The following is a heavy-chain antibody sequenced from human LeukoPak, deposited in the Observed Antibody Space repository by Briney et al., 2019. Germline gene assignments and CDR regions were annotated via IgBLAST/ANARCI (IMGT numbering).Heavy chain of an antibody. V-gene: IGHV1-18*01. D-gene: IGHD2-21*01. CDR2: ISAYNGNT. Sequence: SSVTVTCKASAYTFTNYGISRVRQPPGQGPEWMGWISAYNGNTYYAQNFQGRVTMTTNTSTSTAYMELRSLRSDDTAVYYCARGRPCGYWGQGTQVTVSS. J-gene: IGHJ4*02. CDR1: AYTFTNYG. CDR3: ARGRPCGY.